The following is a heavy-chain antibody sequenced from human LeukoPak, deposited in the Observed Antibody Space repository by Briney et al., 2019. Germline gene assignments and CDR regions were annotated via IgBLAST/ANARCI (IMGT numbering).Heavy chain of an antibody. J-gene: IGHJ4*02. D-gene: IGHD5-18*01. Sequence: GESLKISCQGSGYSFASYWIAWVRQMPGKGLEWMGIIYPADSDTRYSPSFRGQVTISVDKSISTAYLQWSSLKASDTARYYCARQDGYSLYHFDYWGQGTLVTVSS. CDR1: GYSFASYW. CDR3: ARQDGYSLYHFDY. V-gene: IGHV5-51*01. CDR2: IYPADSDT.